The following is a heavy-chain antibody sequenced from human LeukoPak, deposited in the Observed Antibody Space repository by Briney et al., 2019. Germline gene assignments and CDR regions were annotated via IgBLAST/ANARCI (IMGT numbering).Heavy chain of an antibody. CDR1: GGSISSGGYY. CDR3: ARDPLLRLGDLSFID. J-gene: IGHJ4*02. V-gene: IGHV4-31*03. D-gene: IGHD3-16*02. CDR2: IYYSGST. Sequence: SQTLSLTCTVSGGSISSGGYYWSWLRQHPGTGLEWIGYIYYSGSTYYNPSLKSRVTISVDTSKNQFSLKLSSVTAADTAVYYCARDPLLRLGDLSFIDWGQGTLVTVSS.